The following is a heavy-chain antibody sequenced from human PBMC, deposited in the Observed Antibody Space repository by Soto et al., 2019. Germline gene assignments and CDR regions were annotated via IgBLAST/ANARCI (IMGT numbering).Heavy chain of an antibody. CDR3: ATRPPRRNIAAGY. J-gene: IGHJ4*02. D-gene: IGHD6-6*01. V-gene: IGHV3-48*03. CDR1: GFTFSSYE. CDR2: ISSSGTTK. Sequence: RLSCAASGFTFSSYEMNWVRQAPGKGLEWVSYISSSGTTKYYADSVKGRFTISRDSAKNSLYLQMNSLRAEDTAVYYCATRPPRRNIAAGYWGQGTLVTVSS.